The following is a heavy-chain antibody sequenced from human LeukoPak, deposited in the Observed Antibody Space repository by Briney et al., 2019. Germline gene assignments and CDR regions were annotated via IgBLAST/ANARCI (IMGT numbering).Heavy chain of an antibody. CDR3: ARTIVVIRAVRITNDY. Sequence: ASVKVSCKASGYTFTRYDINWVRQATGQGLEWMGWMNPNSGNTGYAQKFQGRVTMTRNTSISTAYMELSSLRSEDTAVYYCARTIVVIRAVRITNDYWGQGTLVTVSS. J-gene: IGHJ4*02. CDR2: MNPNSGNT. CDR1: GYTFTRYD. V-gene: IGHV1-8*01. D-gene: IGHD2-15*01.